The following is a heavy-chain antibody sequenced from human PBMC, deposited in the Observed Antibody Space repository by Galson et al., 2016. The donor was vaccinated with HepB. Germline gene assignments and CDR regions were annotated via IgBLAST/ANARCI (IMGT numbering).Heavy chain of an antibody. CDR3: ARDLVYPGDYGKYYYYGMDV. V-gene: IGHV3-48*03. Sequence: SLRLSCAASGFTFSSFEMNWVRQAPGKGLEWLSYISSSGTTIYYADSVKGRFTISRDNARNSLYLQMNSLRVEDTAVYYCARDLVYPGDYGKYYYYGMDVWGQGTTVTASS. D-gene: IGHD4-17*01. CDR1: GFTFSSFE. J-gene: IGHJ6*02. CDR2: ISSSGTTI.